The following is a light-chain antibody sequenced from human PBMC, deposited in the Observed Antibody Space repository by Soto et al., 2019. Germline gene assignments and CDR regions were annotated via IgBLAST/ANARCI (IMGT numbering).Light chain of an antibody. Sequence: IVMTQSPATLSVSPGERANLSCRARQRVGTKLAWYQQTPGQAPRLLIYGASNRATGVPARISGSVSGTEFTLTIASLQSEDFAVYYCQQYSSWLWTVGQGTKVDSK. CDR2: GAS. CDR1: QRVGTK. V-gene: IGKV3-15*01. CDR3: QQYSSWLWT. J-gene: IGKJ1*01.